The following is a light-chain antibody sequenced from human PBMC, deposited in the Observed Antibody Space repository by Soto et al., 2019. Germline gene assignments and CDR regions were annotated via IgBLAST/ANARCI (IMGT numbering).Light chain of an antibody. V-gene: IGLV2-14*01. Sequence: QSALTQPASVSGSPGQSITISCTGTSSDVGSYNYVSWYQQHPGKAPKLMIYEVSNRPSGVSNRFSGSKSGNTASLTISGLQAEDDADYYCSSYTSSSTLEFGGGTKLTVL. J-gene: IGLJ3*02. CDR1: SSDVGSYNY. CDR2: EVS. CDR3: SSYTSSSTLE.